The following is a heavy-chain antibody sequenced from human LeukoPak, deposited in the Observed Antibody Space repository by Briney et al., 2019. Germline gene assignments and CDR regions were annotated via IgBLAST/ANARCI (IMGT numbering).Heavy chain of an antibody. CDR1: GYTFTSYD. Sequence: ASVKVSCKASGYTFTSYDINWVRQAPGQGLEWMGGIIPIFGTANYAQKFQGRVTITADKSTSTAYMELSSLRSEDTAVYYCAVYDSSGYNWFDPWGQGTLVTVSS. CDR2: IIPIFGTA. V-gene: IGHV1-69*06. CDR3: AVYDSSGYNWFDP. J-gene: IGHJ5*02. D-gene: IGHD3-22*01.